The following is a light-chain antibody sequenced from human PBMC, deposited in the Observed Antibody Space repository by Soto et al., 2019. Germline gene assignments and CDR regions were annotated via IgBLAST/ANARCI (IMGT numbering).Light chain of an antibody. CDR2: SNN. CDR1: SSNIGINT. J-gene: IGLJ2*01. CDR3: AAWDNSLSGVV. Sequence: QSVLTQPPSASGTPGQRVTISCSGSSSNIGINTVNWFQQLPGTAPKLVIYSNNHRPSGVPERFSASKSGTSASLAISGLQSEDEADYYCAAWDNSLSGVVFGGGTKLTVL. V-gene: IGLV1-44*01.